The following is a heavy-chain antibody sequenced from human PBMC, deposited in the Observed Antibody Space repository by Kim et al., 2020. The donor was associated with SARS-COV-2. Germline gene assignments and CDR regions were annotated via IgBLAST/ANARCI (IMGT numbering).Heavy chain of an antibody. J-gene: IGHJ4*02. V-gene: IGHV4-34*01. CDR3: AISRSNRERGYSGYDSRRSIDY. CDR2: INHSGST. D-gene: IGHD5-12*01. Sequence: SETLSLTCAVYGGSFSGYYWSWIRQPPGKGLEWIGEINHSGSTNYNPSLKSRVTISVDTSKNQFSLKLSSVTAADTAVYYCAISRSNRERGYSGYDSRRSIDYWGQGTLVTVSS. CDR1: GGSFSGYY.